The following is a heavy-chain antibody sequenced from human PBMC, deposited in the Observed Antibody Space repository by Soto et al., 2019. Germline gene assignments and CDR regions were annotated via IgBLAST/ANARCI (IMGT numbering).Heavy chain of an antibody. CDR2: IYYSGST. CDR1: GGSISNYY. V-gene: IGHV4-59*01. Sequence: SETLSLTCTVSGGSISNYYWSWIRQPPGKGLEWIGYIYYSGSTNYNPSLKSRVTISVDTPKNQFSLKLNSVTAADTAVYYCARVNYGNYYYYYGMDVWGQGTTVTVSS. J-gene: IGHJ6*02. D-gene: IGHD4-17*01. CDR3: ARVNYGNYYYYYGMDV.